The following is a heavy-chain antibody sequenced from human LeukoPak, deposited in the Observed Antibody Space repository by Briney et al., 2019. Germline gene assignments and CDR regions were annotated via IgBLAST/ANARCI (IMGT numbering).Heavy chain of an antibody. J-gene: IGHJ6*03. Sequence: PGGSLRLSCAASGFTFSDYYMSWIRQAPGKGLEWVSYISSSGSTIYYADSVKGRFTISRDNAKNSLYLQTNSLRAEDTAVYYCARVRQNYYDSSGYYFYYYYYYMDVWGKGTTVTVSS. V-gene: IGHV3-11*01. D-gene: IGHD3-22*01. CDR2: ISSSGSTI. CDR1: GFTFSDYY. CDR3: ARVRQNYYDSSGYYFYYYYYYMDV.